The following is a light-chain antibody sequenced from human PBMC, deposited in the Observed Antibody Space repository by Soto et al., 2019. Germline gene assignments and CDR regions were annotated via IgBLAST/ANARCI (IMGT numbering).Light chain of an antibody. CDR3: QQTYSTPYT. CDR1: QSITYY. V-gene: IGKV1-39*01. CDR2: AAS. J-gene: IGKJ2*01. Sequence: DIQMTQSPSSLSASVGDRVTITCRASQSITYYLNWYQHKPGKAPKLLIYAASSLQSGVPSRFSGSGSGTDFTLTISSLQPEDFATYYCQQTYSTPYTFGQGTKLDIK.